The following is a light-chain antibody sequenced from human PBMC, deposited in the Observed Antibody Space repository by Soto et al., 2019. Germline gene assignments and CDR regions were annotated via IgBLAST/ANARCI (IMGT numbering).Light chain of an antibody. CDR1: QSVSSY. CDR2: DAS. V-gene: IGKV3-11*01. J-gene: IGKJ5*01. Sequence: EVVLTQSLATLSLSPGERATLSFRASQSVSSYLAWYQQKPGQAPRLLIYDASNRATGIPARFSGSGSGTEFTLTITRLEPEDYATYYCQQTHAVPLTLGQGNVWRL. CDR3: QQTHAVPLT.